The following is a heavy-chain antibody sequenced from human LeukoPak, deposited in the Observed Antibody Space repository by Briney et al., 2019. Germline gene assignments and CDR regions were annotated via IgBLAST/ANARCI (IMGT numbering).Heavy chain of an antibody. CDR3: ARDSVGAPDR. D-gene: IGHD3-10*01. J-gene: IGHJ4*02. CDR2: IKQDGSEK. Sequence: PGGSLRLSCAASGFTLSDYWMVWVRQAPGKGLEWVATIKQDGSEKYYVGSVKGRFTISRDNAKNSLYLEMNSLRAEDTAVYYCARDSVGAPDRWGQGTLVTVSS. V-gene: IGHV3-7*01. CDR1: GFTLSDYW.